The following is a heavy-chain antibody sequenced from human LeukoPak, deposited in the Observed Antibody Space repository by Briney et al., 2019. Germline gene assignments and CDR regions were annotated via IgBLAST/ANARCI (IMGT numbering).Heavy chain of an antibody. J-gene: IGHJ3*02. V-gene: IGHV3-7*01. CDR1: GFIFSNKW. CDR2: IKGDGSDK. CDR3: AKEGSGVFDI. D-gene: IGHD2-15*01. Sequence: GASLRLSCAASGFIFSNKWMSWVRLAPGKGLEWVANIKGDGSDKYYVDSVKGRFTVSRDNAKNSLSLQMGSLRAEDTAVYYCAKEGSGVFDIWGQGTMVAVSS.